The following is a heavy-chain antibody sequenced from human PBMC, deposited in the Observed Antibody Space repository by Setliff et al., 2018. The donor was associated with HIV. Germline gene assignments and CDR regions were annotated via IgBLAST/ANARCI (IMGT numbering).Heavy chain of an antibody. CDR2: IYTSGST. V-gene: IGHV4-4*07. J-gene: IGHJ6*03. Sequence: SETLSLTCTVSGGSISSYYWSWIRQPAGKGLEWIGRIYTSGSTNYNPSLKSRVTMSVDTSKNQFSLKLSSVTAADTAVYYCAREVVESSSWYSPYYYYYMDVWGKATTVTVSS. CDR3: AREVVESSSWYSPYYYYYMDV. D-gene: IGHD6-13*01. CDR1: GGSISSYY.